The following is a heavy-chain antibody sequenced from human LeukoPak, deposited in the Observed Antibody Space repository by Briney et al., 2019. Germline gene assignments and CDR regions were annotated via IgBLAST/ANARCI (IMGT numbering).Heavy chain of an antibody. D-gene: IGHD5-12*01. CDR3: AKEMKPWMHFDY. V-gene: IGHV3-30*18. Sequence: PGGSLRLSCAASGFTFSSYGFHWVRQAPGKGLEWVAVISHDGSNTDYTDSVKGRFTISRDNSKNTLYLQMNSLRAEDTAVYYCAKEMKPWMHFDYWGQGTLVTVSS. J-gene: IGHJ4*02. CDR1: GFTFSSYG. CDR2: ISHDGSNT.